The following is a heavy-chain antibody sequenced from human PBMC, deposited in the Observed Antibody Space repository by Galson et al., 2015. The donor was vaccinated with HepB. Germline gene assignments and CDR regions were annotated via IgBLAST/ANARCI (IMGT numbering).Heavy chain of an antibody. CDR2: ISGSGGST. Sequence: SLRLSCAASGFTFSSYAMSWVRQAPGKGLEWVSAISGSGGSTYYADSVKGRITISRDNSKNTLYLQMNSLRAEDTAVYYCAKDTSYDILTGFVGATHGPFDYWGQGTLVTVSS. D-gene: IGHD3-9*01. CDR3: AKDTSYDILTGFVGATHGPFDY. V-gene: IGHV3-23*01. CDR1: GFTFSSYA. J-gene: IGHJ4*02.